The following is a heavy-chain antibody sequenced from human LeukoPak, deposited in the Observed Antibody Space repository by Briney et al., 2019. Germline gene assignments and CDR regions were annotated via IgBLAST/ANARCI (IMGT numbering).Heavy chain of an antibody. CDR2: INSDGSST. CDR3: ARAEWELRWFDP. V-gene: IGHV3-74*01. D-gene: IGHD1-26*01. Sequence: GGSLRLSCAASGFTFSSYWMHWVRQAPGKGLVWVSRINSDGSSTSYADSVEGRFTISRDNAKNTLYLQMNSLGAEDTAVYYCARAEWELRWFDPWGQGTLVTVSS. CDR1: GFTFSSYW. J-gene: IGHJ5*02.